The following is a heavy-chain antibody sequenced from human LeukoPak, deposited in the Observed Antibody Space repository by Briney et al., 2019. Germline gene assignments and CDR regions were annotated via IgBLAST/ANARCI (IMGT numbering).Heavy chain of an antibody. Sequence: PGGSLRLSCAASGFTFSSYSMNWVRQAPGKGLEWVSYISSSSSTIYYADSVKGRFTISRDNSKNTLYLQMNSLRAEDTAVYYCAKRCSRGELLPRFLLKVSDYFDYWGQGTLVTVSS. CDR3: AKRCSRGELLPRFLLKVSDYFDY. D-gene: IGHD1-26*01. CDR2: ISSSSSTI. CDR1: GFTFSSYS. V-gene: IGHV3-48*01. J-gene: IGHJ4*02.